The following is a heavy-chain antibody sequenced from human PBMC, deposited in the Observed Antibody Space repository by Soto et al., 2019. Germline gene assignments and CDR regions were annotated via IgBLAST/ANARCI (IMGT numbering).Heavy chain of an antibody. V-gene: IGHV1-18*04. CDR1: DYSFMPYG. Sequence: ASVNVSCNTSDYSFMPYGGNWVRQAPGQGLEWMGWISPWKSXTNYAQSVQGRVTMTTANSINTVHMELNSLRSEDTDVYYCARRAESNGWNCVAADKYYFDLGGQGALVTVSS. CDR2: ISPWKSXT. CDR3: ARRAESNGWNCVAADKYYFDL. D-gene: IGHD1-7*01. J-gene: IGHJ4*02.